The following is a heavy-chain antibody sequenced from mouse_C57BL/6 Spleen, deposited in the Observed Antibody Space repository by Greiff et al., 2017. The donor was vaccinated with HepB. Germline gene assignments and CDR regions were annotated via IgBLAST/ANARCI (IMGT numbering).Heavy chain of an antibody. D-gene: IGHD1-1*01. Sequence: VQLQHSGPELVKPGASVKMSCKASGYTFTDYNMHWVKQSHGKSLEWIGYINPNNGGTSYNQKFKGKATLTVNKSSSTAYMELRSLTSEDSAVYYCARTTVVPFDYWGQGTTLTVSS. V-gene: IGHV1-22*01. CDR3: ARTTVVPFDY. CDR1: GYTFTDYN. J-gene: IGHJ2*01. CDR2: INPNNGGT.